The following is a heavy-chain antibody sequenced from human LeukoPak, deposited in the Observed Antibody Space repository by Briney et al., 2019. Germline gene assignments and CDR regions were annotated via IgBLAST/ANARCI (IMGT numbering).Heavy chain of an antibody. Sequence: PGGSLRLSCAASRFSFSTYAVHWVRQAPGKGLEWVALVSNDGKNEYVADSVKGRFNISGDNSKNTVYLQMNSLRPEDTAVYYCARAFSRSWYEVYYYGLDVWGQGTTVTVSS. J-gene: IGHJ6*02. D-gene: IGHD6-13*01. CDR3: ARAFSRSWYEVYYYGLDV. CDR1: RFSFSTYA. CDR2: VSNDGKNE. V-gene: IGHV3-30*04.